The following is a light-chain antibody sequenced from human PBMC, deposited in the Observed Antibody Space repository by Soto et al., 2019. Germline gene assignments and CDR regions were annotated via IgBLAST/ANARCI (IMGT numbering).Light chain of an antibody. CDR3: QQYNNWPRT. CDR1: QSVSRNY. J-gene: IGKJ1*01. Sequence: EIVLTQSPGTLSLSPGEIATLSCRASQSVSRNYLVWYQQKPGQAPRLLIYGASGRATGIPDRFSGSGSGTDFTLTISSLQSEDFAVYYCQQYNNWPRTFGQGTKVDIK. CDR2: GAS. V-gene: IGKV3-20*01.